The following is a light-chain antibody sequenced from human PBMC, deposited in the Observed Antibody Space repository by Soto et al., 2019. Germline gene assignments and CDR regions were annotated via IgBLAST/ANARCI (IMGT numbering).Light chain of an antibody. CDR3: QQSYSIPWT. V-gene: IGKV1-39*01. J-gene: IGKJ1*01. CDR1: QSISIY. CDR2: GAS. Sequence: DIQITQSPSSLSSCLLDIVTITCRTSQSISIYLNWYQHKPGIAPKLLIYGASTLQSGVPSRFSGSGSGTDFTLTISGLQPEDFAIYYCQQSYSIPWTFGQGTKVDIK.